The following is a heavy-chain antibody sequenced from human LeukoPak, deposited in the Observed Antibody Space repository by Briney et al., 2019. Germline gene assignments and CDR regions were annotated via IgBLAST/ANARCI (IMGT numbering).Heavy chain of an antibody. CDR2: INHSGST. D-gene: IGHD2-15*01. CDR3: AREVAAIDAFDI. V-gene: IGHV4-34*01. CDR1: GGSISSYY. J-gene: IGHJ3*02. Sequence: SETLSLTCTVSGGSISSYYWSWIRQPPGKGLEWIGEINHSGSTNYNPSLKSRVTISVDTSKNQFSLKLSSVTAADTAVYYCAREVAAIDAFDIWGQGTMVTVSS.